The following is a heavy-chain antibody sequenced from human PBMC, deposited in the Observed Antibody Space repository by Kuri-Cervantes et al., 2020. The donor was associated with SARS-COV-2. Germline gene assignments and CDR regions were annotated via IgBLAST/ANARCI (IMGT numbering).Heavy chain of an antibody. CDR1: GYTFTGYY. Sequence: ASVKVSCKASGYTFTGYYMHWVRQAPGQGLEWMGWINPNTGGTQYAQKFQGWVTLTRDTSLSTAFMELSRLTSDDTALYYGARGEGVRGLMVVFRWRGAGPLDLWGQGSPVTVSS. CDR2: INPNTGGT. V-gene: IGHV1-2*04. CDR3: ARGEGVRGLMVVFRWRGAGPLDL. D-gene: IGHD3-10*01. J-gene: IGHJ5*02.